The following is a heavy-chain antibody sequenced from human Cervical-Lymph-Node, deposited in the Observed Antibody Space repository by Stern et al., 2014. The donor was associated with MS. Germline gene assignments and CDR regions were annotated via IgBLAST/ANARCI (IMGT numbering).Heavy chain of an antibody. CDR2: VNPTDGRT. D-gene: IGHD4-17*01. Sequence: VQLVESGAEVKKPWASVKVSCKASGDTFASYPIHWLRQVPGLGSVWGGKVNPTDGRTTYAQTFQGRVSMTRDTSTRTVYMELSSLRAEDTAMYFCANPLPYANWGQGTRVTVSS. J-gene: IGHJ1*01. CDR1: GDTFASYP. V-gene: IGHV1-46*03. CDR3: ANPLPYAN.